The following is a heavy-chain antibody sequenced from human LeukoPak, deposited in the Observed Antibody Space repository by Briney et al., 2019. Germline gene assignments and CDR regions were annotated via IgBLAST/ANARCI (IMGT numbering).Heavy chain of an antibody. CDR2: IYYSGST. V-gene: IGHV4-59*01. J-gene: IGHJ4*02. Sequence: PSETLSLTCTVSGGSISSYYWSWIRQPPGKGLEWIGYIYYSGSTNYNPSLKSRVTISVDTSKNQFSLKLSSVTAADTAVYYCARFVGSWSLAYYLDYWGQGTLVTVSS. CDR1: GGSISSYY. CDR3: ARFVGSWSLAYYLDY. D-gene: IGHD6-13*01.